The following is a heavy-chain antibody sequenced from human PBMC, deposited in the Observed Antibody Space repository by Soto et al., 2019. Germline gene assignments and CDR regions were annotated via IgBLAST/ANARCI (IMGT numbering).Heavy chain of an antibody. CDR2: IYYSGGT. J-gene: IGHJ4*02. CDR1: GGSISSSSYY. V-gene: IGHV4-39*01. CDR3: ARRLTGSSNFEY. Sequence: SETLSLTCTVSGGSISSSSYYWGWIRQPPGKGLEWIGDIYYSGGTHFTPSLKSRVTISADTSKNQFSLELSPVTAADTAVYYCARRLTGSSNFEYWGQGALVTVSS. D-gene: IGHD6-6*01.